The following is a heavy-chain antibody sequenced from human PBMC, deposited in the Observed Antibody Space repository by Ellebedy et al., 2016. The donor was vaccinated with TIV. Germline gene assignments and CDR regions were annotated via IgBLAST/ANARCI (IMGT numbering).Heavy chain of an antibody. CDR2: ISADNDNT. Sequence: ASVKVSCXASGYTFTNYGISWVRQAPGQGLEWMGWISADNDNTNYAQKLRGRVTMTTDTSTSTAYMEVRSLRSDDTAVYYCARDRAPYHLLFEGEDYYYYYMDVWGKGTTVTVSS. CDR3: ARDRAPYHLLFEGEDYYYYYMDV. CDR1: GYTFTNYG. V-gene: IGHV1-18*01. J-gene: IGHJ6*03. D-gene: IGHD2-2*01.